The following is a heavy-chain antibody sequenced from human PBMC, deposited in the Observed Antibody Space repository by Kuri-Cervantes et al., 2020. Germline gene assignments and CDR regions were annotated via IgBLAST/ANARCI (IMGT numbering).Heavy chain of an antibody. D-gene: IGHD1-7*01. CDR3: ATDLVGNYVAFDY. Sequence: SLKISCAASGFTFDDYAMHWVRQAPGKGLEWVSGISWNSGSIGYADSVKGRFTISRDNAKNSLYLQMNSLRSEDTAVYYCATDLVGNYVAFDYWGQGTLVTVSS. V-gene: IGHV3-9*01. CDR2: ISWNSGSI. CDR1: GFTFDDYA. J-gene: IGHJ4*02.